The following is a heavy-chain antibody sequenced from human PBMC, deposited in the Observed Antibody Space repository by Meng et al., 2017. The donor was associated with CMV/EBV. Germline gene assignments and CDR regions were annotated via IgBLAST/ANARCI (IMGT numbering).Heavy chain of an antibody. Sequence: GSLRLSCTVSGGSISSYYWSWIRQSPGKGLEWIGYIYYSGSTNYNPSLKSRVTISVDTSKNQFSLKLSSVTAADTAVYYCARGGGGRTNRGMDVWGQGTTVTVSS. V-gene: IGHV4-59*01. D-gene: IGHD1-14*01. CDR1: GGSISSYY. J-gene: IGHJ6*02. CDR3: ARGGGGRTNRGMDV. CDR2: IYYSGST.